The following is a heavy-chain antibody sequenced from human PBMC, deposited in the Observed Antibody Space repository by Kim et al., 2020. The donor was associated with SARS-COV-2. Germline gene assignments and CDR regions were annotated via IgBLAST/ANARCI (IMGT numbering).Heavy chain of an antibody. Sequence: VKGRFTISRDDSKNTLYLQMNSLKTEDTAVYYCTTELLEVYDSNEAFDIWGQGTMVTVSS. CDR3: TTELLEVYDSNEAFDI. V-gene: IGHV3-15*01. D-gene: IGHD3-22*01. J-gene: IGHJ3*02.